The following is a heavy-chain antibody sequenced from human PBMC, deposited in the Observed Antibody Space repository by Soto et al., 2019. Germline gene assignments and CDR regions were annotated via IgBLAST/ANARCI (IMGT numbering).Heavy chain of an antibody. V-gene: IGHV1-69*08. Sequence: QVQLVQSGAEVKKPGSSVRVSCKASGGTFSNYSINWVRQAPGQGLEWMGRTIPVLDTERYAQKFQGRLTVFADKSTATAFMELSSLTSEDTAIYYCARGSDRPGNCSGGRCYPEFDSWGQGTLVTVSS. CDR1: GGTFSNYS. D-gene: IGHD2-15*01. J-gene: IGHJ4*02. CDR2: TIPVLDTE. CDR3: ARGSDRPGNCSGGRCYPEFDS.